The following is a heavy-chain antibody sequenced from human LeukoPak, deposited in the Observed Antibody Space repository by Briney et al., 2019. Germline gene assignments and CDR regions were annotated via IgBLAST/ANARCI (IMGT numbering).Heavy chain of an antibody. J-gene: IGHJ4*02. V-gene: IGHV4-59*12. Sequence: SETLSLTCTVFGASINNYYWSWTRQPPGKGLEWIGYVYYSGSANYNPSLKSRVTISVDTSKNQFSLKLSSVTAADTAVYYCARDYPYLSGNSASLLDYWGQGTLVTVSS. CDR2: VYYSGSA. CDR1: GASINNYY. D-gene: IGHD4-23*01. CDR3: ARDYPYLSGNSASLLDY.